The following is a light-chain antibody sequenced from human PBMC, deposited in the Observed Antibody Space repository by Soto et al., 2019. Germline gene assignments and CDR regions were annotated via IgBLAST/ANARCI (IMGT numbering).Light chain of an antibody. CDR3: QQYNAWPLT. CDR2: GAS. Sequence: EIVLTQSPATLSVSQGERATLSCRASGSVSNNLAWYQQKPGQAPRLLIYGASARATGIPARFSGSGSGTEFTLTSSGLQSEDFAVYYCQQYNAWPLTFGGGTKVEIK. CDR1: GSVSNN. V-gene: IGKV3-15*01. J-gene: IGKJ4*01.